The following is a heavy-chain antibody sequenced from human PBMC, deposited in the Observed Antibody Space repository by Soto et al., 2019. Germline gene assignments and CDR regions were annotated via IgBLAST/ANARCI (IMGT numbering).Heavy chain of an antibody. CDR3: ARPLYGSGSYSDY. J-gene: IGHJ4*02. D-gene: IGHD3-10*01. CDR1: GYSFATYW. CDR2: IYPADSDT. Sequence: PGESLKISCKGSGYSFATYWIAWVRQMPGKGLEWMGIIYPADSDTRYSPSFQGQVTISADKSISTAYLQWSSLKASDTAMYYCARPLYGSGSYSDYWGQGTRVTVSS. V-gene: IGHV5-51*01.